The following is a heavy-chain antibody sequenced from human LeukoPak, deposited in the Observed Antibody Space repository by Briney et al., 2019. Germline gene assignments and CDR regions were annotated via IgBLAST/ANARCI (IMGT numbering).Heavy chain of an antibody. Sequence: GGSLRLSCAASGFIFSFYETNWVRQAPGKGLEWVSHISSSGSAIYYADPVKGRFTISRDNAENSLYLQMNSLRAEDTAVYYCARCDRGSWYRVDYWGQGTLVTVSS. CDR3: ARCDRGSWYRVDY. J-gene: IGHJ4*02. V-gene: IGHV3-48*03. D-gene: IGHD6-13*01. CDR1: GFIFSFYE. CDR2: ISSSGSAI.